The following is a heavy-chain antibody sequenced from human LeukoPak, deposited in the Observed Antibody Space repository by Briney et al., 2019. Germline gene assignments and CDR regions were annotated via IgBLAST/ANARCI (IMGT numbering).Heavy chain of an antibody. CDR3: ARDPVEWELLLDY. CDR1: GFTFSSYW. V-gene: IGHV3-7*01. CDR2: MNIDGSEK. J-gene: IGHJ4*02. D-gene: IGHD1-26*01. Sequence: GGSLRLSCEASGFTFSSYWMGWVRQAPGKRPEWVANMNIDGSEKYYADSAKGRFTISRDNARNSVYLQMNSLRVEDTAVYYCARDPVEWELLLDYWGQGTLVTVSS.